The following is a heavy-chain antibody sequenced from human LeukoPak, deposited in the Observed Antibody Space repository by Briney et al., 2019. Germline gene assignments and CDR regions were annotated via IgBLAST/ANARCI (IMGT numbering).Heavy chain of an antibody. V-gene: IGHV1-2*02. J-gene: IGHJ3*02. CDR1: GYTLTGYY. D-gene: IGHD1-26*01. Sequence: ASVKVSCKASGYTLTGYYMHWVRQAPGQGLEWMGWINPNSGGTNYAQKFQGRVTMTRDTSISTAYMELSRLRSDDTAVYYCASKMSTWELGPQSDAFDIWGQGTMVTVSS. CDR2: INPNSGGT. CDR3: ASKMSTWELGPQSDAFDI.